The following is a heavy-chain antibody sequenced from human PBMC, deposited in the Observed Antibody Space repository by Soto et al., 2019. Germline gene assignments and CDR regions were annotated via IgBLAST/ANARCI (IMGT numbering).Heavy chain of an antibody. CDR2: IKQDGSEK. Sequence: GGSLRLSCAASGFIFSSYWMHWIRQAPGKGLEWVANIKQDGSEKNYVDSVKGRFTISRDNAKKSLYLQMNSLRAEDTAVYYCARENYFDYWGQGTLVTVSS. CDR1: GFIFSSYW. V-gene: IGHV3-7*01. J-gene: IGHJ4*02. CDR3: ARENYFDY.